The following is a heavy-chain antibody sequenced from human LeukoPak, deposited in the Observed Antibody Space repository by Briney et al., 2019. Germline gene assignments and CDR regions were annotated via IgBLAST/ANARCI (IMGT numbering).Heavy chain of an antibody. Sequence: GGSLRLSCAASGFTFSSYAMHWVRQAPGKGLERVAVVSYDGSNKYYADSVKGRFTISRDNSKNTLYLQMNSLRAEDTAVYYCARDIDFGSSGYNDYWGQGTLVTVSS. V-gene: IGHV3-30*04. CDR2: VSYDGSNK. J-gene: IGHJ4*02. CDR3: ARDIDFGSSGYNDY. CDR1: GFTFSSYA. D-gene: IGHD3-22*01.